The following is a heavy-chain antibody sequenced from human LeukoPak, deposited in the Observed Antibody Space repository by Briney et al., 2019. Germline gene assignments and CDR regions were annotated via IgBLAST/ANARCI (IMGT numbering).Heavy chain of an antibody. Sequence: ASVKVSCKASGGTFSSYAISWVRQAPGQGLEWMGRIIPILGIANYAQKFQGRVTITADKSTSTAYMELSSLRSEDTAVYYCAKDAGLRYFDWSEDAFDIWGQGTMVTVSS. J-gene: IGHJ3*02. CDR1: GGTFSSYA. CDR2: IIPILGIA. CDR3: AKDAGLRYFDWSEDAFDI. D-gene: IGHD3-9*01. V-gene: IGHV1-69*04.